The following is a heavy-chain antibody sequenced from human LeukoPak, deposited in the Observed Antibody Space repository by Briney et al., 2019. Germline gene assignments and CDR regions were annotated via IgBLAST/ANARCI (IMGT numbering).Heavy chain of an antibody. CDR2: ISGSGGST. J-gene: IGHJ6*02. CDR1: GFTFSSYA. Sequence: PGGSLRLSCAASGFTFSSYAMSWVRQAPGKGLEWVSAISGSGGSTYYADSVKGRFTISRDNSKNTLYLQMNSLRAEDTAVYYCAKDRRSSGWYENYYHYYGMDVWGQGTTVTVSS. V-gene: IGHV3-23*01. CDR3: AKDRRSSGWYENYYHYYGMDV. D-gene: IGHD6-19*01.